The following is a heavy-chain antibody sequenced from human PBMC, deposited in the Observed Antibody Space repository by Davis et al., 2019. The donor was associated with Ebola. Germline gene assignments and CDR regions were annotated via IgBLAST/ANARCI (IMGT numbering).Heavy chain of an antibody. J-gene: IGHJ4*02. V-gene: IGHV1-18*04. CDR2: ISTSNGNT. CDR3: ARDGCSDGVCHIEH. Sequence: AASVKVSCMASGYTFSTYGIAWVRPAPGQEFEWMGWISTSNGNTRYAQRLQGRVTLTMDTSMSTAYLELRSLRSDDTAMYYCARDGCSDGVCHIEHWGQGTLVTVSS. D-gene: IGHD2-8*01. CDR1: GYTFSTYG.